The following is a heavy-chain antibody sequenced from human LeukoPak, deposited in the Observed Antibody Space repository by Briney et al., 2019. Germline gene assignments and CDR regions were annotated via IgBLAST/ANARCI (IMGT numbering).Heavy chain of an antibody. V-gene: IGHV4-39*01. CDR2: IYYSGST. CDR3: GTAVAGTSDY. CDR1: GGSISSSSYY. D-gene: IGHD6-19*01. Sequence: SETLSLTCTVSGGSISSSSYYWGWIRQPPGKGLEWIGSIYYSGSTYYNPSLKSRVTISVDTSKNQFSLKLSSVTAADTAVYYCGTAVAGTSDYRGQGTLVTVSS. J-gene: IGHJ4*02.